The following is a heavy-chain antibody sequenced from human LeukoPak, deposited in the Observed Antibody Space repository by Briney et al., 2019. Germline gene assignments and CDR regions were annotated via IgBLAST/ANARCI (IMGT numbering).Heavy chain of an antibody. Sequence: PGGSLRLSCAASGFTVSGNYMSWVRRAPGKALEWVSIIYSGGATYYADSVKGRFTISRDNSNNTLYLQMNSLRAEDTAVYYCARDLYSSGWFDYWGQGTLVTVSS. CDR3: ARDLYSSGWFDY. CDR1: GFTVSGNY. CDR2: IYSGGAT. J-gene: IGHJ4*02. V-gene: IGHV3-53*01. D-gene: IGHD6-19*01.